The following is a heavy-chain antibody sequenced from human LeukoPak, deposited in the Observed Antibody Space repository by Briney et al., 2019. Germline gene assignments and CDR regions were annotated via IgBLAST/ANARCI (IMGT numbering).Heavy chain of an antibody. D-gene: IGHD1-26*01. CDR3: ASGSYPWHYFDY. V-gene: IGHV3-30-3*01. Sequence: GRSLRLSCAASGFTFSSYAMHWVRQAPGKGLEWVAVISYDGSNKYYADSVKGRFTISRDNSKNTLYLQMNSLRAEDTAVYYCASGSYPWHYFDYWGQGTLVTVSS. J-gene: IGHJ4*02. CDR2: ISYDGSNK. CDR1: GFTFSSYA.